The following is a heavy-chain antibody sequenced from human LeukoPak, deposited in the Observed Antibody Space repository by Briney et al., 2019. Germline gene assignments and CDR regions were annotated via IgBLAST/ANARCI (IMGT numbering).Heavy chain of an antibody. D-gene: IGHD4-17*01. CDR2: ISSSTNTI. V-gene: IGHV3-11*01. J-gene: IGHJ6*02. CDR1: GFTFSDYY. Sequence: GGSLRLSCAASGFTFSDYYMSWIRQAPGKGLEWVSHISSSTNTIYYADSVKGRSTISRDNAKNSLFLQMNSLRAEDTAVYYCARGSTVTTLVYYYGMDVWGQGTTVTVSS. CDR3: ARGSTVTTLVYYYGMDV.